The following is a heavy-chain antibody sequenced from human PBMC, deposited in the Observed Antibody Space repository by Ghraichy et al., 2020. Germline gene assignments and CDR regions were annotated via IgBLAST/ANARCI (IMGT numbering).Heavy chain of an antibody. D-gene: IGHD6-19*01. CDR3: AKGGIAVAGTFDY. J-gene: IGHJ4*02. V-gene: IGHV3-30*18. CDR2: ISYDGSNK. CDR1: GFTFSSYG. Sequence: LSLTCAASGFTFSSYGMHWVRQAPGKGLEWVAVISYDGSNKYYADSVKGRFTISRDNSKNTLYLQMNSLRAEDTAVYYCAKGGIAVAGTFDYWGQGTLVTVSS.